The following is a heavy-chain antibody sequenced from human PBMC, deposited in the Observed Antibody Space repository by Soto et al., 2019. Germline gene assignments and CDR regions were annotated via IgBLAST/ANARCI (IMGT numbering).Heavy chain of an antibody. J-gene: IGHJ4*01. CDR1: GLTFSSYS. V-gene: IGHV3-48*01. CDR2: ISSSSSTI. Sequence: EVQLVESGGGLVQPGGSLRVSCAASGLTFSSYSMNWLRQAPGKGLEWVSYISSSSSTIYYADSVKGRFTISSSNANNCLYTQMSSLTAEDPAVSYCARDKGGSPLDYWGHGALVTVSS. CDR3: ARDKGGSPLDY. D-gene: IGHD5-12*01.